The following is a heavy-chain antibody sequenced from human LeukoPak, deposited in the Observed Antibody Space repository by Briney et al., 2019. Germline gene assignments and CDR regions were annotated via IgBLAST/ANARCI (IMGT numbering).Heavy chain of an antibody. V-gene: IGHV3-30*18. CDR3: AKAIYISSGAVNN. CDR1: GFTFSTSG. Sequence: GGSLRLSCAASGFTFSTSGMHWVRQAPGEGLEWVAVISYDGTNKYYADSVKGRFTISRDNSKNRLFLQMNSLRADDTAVYYCAKAIYISSGAVNNWGQGTLVTVSS. CDR2: ISYDGTNK. D-gene: IGHD1-26*01. J-gene: IGHJ4*02.